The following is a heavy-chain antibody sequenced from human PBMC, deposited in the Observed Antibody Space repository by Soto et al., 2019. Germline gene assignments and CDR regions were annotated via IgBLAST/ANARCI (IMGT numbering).Heavy chain of an antibody. Sequence: GGSLRLSCADSGFRFSSYSMSWVRQTPGKGLEWVAAITATGDRTYYTDSVTGRFTISRDNSKKTHYLQMTSLRAEDTAMYYCATMNGYFEYWGQGTPVTVSS. CDR3: ATMNGYFEY. CDR1: GFRFSSYS. V-gene: IGHV3-23*01. J-gene: IGHJ4*02. CDR2: ITATGDRT. D-gene: IGHD3-22*01.